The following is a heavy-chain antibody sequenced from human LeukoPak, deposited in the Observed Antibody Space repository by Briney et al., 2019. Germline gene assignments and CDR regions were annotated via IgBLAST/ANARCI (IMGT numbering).Heavy chain of an antibody. CDR3: ARLDGVTKLDY. CDR1: GYNFTTYW. V-gene: IGHV5-51*01. J-gene: IGHJ4*02. D-gene: IGHD4-17*01. CDR2: IYPVDSKT. Sequence: GESLKISCKGSGYNFTTYWIGWVRQMPGKGLEWMGIIYPVDSKTRYSPSFQGQVTISADKSISTAYLQWSSLSDTDTAMYYCARLDGVTKLDYWGQGTLVTVSS.